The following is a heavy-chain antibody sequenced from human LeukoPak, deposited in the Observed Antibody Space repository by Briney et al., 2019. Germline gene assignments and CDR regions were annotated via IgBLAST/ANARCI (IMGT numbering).Heavy chain of an antibody. CDR2: LNDGGDT. V-gene: IGHV4-34*01. CDR1: GGSFSGYD. Sequence: PSETLSLTCGVYGGSFSGYDWSWVRQPPGKGLEWIGELNDGGDTNYNPSLKSRVTMSVDTSKNHFSLEVRSMTAADTAVYYCARGLGWKVATMGLFFMDVWGEGTTVTVSS. CDR3: ARGLGWKVATMGLFFMDV. J-gene: IGHJ6*03. D-gene: IGHD5-24*01.